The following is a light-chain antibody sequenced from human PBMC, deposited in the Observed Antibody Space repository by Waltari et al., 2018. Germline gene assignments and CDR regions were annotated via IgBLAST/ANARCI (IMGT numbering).Light chain of an antibody. CDR1: QSVSSY. J-gene: IGKJ2*01. Sequence: EVVLPQSPATLSLSPGDRATLSCRASQSVSSYLAWYQQKPGQAPRLLIYYVSNRATGVPARFSGSGSGTDVTLTISRLEPEDFAIYYCQQHTVWPPGRTFGQGTKLEIK. V-gene: IGKV3-11*01. CDR2: YVS. CDR3: QQHTVWPPGRT.